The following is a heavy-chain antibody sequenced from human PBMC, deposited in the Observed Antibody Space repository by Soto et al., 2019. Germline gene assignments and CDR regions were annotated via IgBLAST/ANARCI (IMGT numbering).Heavy chain of an antibody. Sequence: GSLRLSCAASGFTVSNNYMSWVRQAPGKGLEWVSVIYSGGTTYYADSVKGRFTFSRDNSKNTLYLQMNNLRPDDTAVYFCAKSVLATVGTYFVHWGQGTVVTVSS. CDR3: AKSVLATVGTYFVH. D-gene: IGHD6-13*01. CDR2: IYSGGTT. CDR1: GFTVSNNY. J-gene: IGHJ4*02. V-gene: IGHV3-66*02.